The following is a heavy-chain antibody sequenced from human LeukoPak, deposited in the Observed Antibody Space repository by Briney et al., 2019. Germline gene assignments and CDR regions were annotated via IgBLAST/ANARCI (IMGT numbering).Heavy chain of an antibody. CDR2: IYYSGST. J-gene: IGHJ5*02. D-gene: IGHD3-10*01. CDR3: ARVDSGRVPTTMVRNWFDP. Sequence: SETLSLTCTVSGGSISSGDYYWSWIRQPPGKGLEWIGYIYYSGSTYYNPSLKSRVTISVDTSKNQFSLKLSSVTAADTAVYYCARVDSGRVPTTMVRNWFDPWGQGTLVTVSS. CDR1: GGSISSGDYY. V-gene: IGHV4-30-4*01.